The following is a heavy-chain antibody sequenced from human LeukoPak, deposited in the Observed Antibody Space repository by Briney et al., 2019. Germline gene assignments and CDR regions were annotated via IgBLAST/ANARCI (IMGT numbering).Heavy chain of an antibody. D-gene: IGHD2-8*01. Sequence: SETLSLTCAVYGGSFSGYYRSWIRQPPGKGLEWIGEINHSGSTNYNPSLKSRVTISVDTSKNQFSLKLSSVTAADTAVYYCARAPLYCTNGVCLDYFDYWGQGTLVTVSS. V-gene: IGHV4-34*01. CDR1: GGSFSGYY. CDR2: INHSGST. J-gene: IGHJ4*02. CDR3: ARAPLYCTNGVCLDYFDY.